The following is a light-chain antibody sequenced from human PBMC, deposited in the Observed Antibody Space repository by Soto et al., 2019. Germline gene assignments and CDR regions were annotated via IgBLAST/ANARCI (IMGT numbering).Light chain of an antibody. CDR3: SSYTSSSTLGV. J-gene: IGLJ3*02. CDR2: EVS. Sequence: QSVLTQPASVSGSPGQSITISCTGTSSDVGGYNYVSWYQQHPGKAPKLMIYEVSNRPSGVSNRFSGSKSGNTASLTISGLPDEDEADYYCSSYTSSSTLGVFGGGTQLTVL. CDR1: SSDVGGYNY. V-gene: IGLV2-14*01.